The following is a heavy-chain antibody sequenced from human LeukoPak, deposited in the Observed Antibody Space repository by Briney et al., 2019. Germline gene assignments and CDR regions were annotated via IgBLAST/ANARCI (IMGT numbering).Heavy chain of an antibody. Sequence: SETLSLTCTVSGCSISSYYWSWIRQPPGKGLEWIGYIYYSGSTNYNPSLKSRVTISVDTSKNQFSLKLSSVTAADTAVYYCAREGLGELTLDYWGQGTLVTVSS. J-gene: IGHJ4*02. CDR1: GCSISSYY. D-gene: IGHD3-16*01. CDR2: IYYSGST. CDR3: AREGLGELTLDY. V-gene: IGHV4-59*01.